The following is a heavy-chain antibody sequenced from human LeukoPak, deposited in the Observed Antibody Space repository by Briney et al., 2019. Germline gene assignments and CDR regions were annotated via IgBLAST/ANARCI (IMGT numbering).Heavy chain of an antibody. D-gene: IGHD3-10*01. J-gene: IGHJ5*02. Sequence: GGSLRLSCAASGFTFSSYSMNWVRQAPGKGLEWVALIWYDGSNKYYADSVKGRFTTSRDNSKNTLFLQMNSLTTEDTAVYYCARGGSALIRRDGWSDPWGQGTLVTVSS. CDR1: GFTFSSYS. CDR3: ARGGSALIRRDGWSDP. V-gene: IGHV3-33*08. CDR2: IWYDGSNK.